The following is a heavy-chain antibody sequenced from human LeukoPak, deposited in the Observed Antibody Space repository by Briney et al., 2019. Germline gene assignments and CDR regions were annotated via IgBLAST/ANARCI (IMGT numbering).Heavy chain of an antibody. Sequence: GGSLRLSCAASGFSFNIYGMHWVRQTPGKGLEWVTFISYDGSKTFYVDSVKGRFTISRDNSKNTLYLQMNSLRAEDTVVYYCARDLSSGWYGAFDIWGQGTMVTVSS. V-gene: IGHV3-30*03. CDR1: GFSFNIYG. D-gene: IGHD6-19*01. CDR2: ISYDGSKT. CDR3: ARDLSSGWYGAFDI. J-gene: IGHJ3*02.